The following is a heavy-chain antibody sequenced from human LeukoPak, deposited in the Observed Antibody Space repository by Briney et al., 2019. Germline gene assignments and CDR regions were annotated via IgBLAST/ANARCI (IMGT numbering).Heavy chain of an antibody. CDR2: IYYSGST. V-gene: IGHV4-59*01. CDR3: ARVGWRSTYWFDP. J-gene: IGHJ5*02. Sequence: SETLSLTCTVSGGSISSYYWSWIRQPPGKGLEWIGYIYYSGSTNYNPSLKSRVTISVDTSKNQFSLKLSSVTAADTAAYYCARVGWRSTYWFDPWGQGTLVTVSS. CDR1: GGSISSYY. D-gene: IGHD2-2*01.